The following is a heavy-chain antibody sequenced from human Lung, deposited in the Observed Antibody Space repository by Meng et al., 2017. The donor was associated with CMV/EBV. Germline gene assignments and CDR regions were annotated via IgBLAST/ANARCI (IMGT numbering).Heavy chain of an antibody. Sequence: KAYGYTFTGYYMHWVRQAPGQGLEWMGWINPNSGGTNYAQKFQGRVTMTRDTSISTAYMELGRLRSDDTAVYYCARVWKPGIAAAEYWGQGTLVTVSS. J-gene: IGHJ4*02. CDR2: INPNSGGT. CDR3: ARVWKPGIAAAEY. D-gene: IGHD6-13*01. CDR1: GYTFTGYY. V-gene: IGHV1-2*02.